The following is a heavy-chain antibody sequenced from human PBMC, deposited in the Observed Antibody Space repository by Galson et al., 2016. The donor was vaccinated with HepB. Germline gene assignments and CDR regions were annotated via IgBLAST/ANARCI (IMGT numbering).Heavy chain of an antibody. J-gene: IGHJ3*01. CDR3: ARSYRGHFGSGTYFFYPLDE. D-gene: IGHD3-10*01. Sequence: SVKVSCKASGYTFTGYYMHWVRQAPGQGLEWMEIVNPSGGRTTYAQKFQGRVTMASDTSASTACVELSSLRSEDSAGYYCARSYRGHFGSGTYFFYPLDEWGQGRLVTVSS. CDR2: VNPSGGRT. V-gene: IGHV1-46*01. CDR1: GYTFTGYY.